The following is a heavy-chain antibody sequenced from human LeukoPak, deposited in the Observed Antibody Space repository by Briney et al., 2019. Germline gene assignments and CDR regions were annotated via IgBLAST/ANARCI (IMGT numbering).Heavy chain of an antibody. CDR2: ISAYNGNT. J-gene: IGHJ3*02. Sequence: ASVKVSCKASGYTFTSYGISWVRQAPGQGLEWMGWISAYNGNTNYAQKLQGRVTMTTDTSTSTAYMELRSLRSDDTAVYYCARAPPNSGIDAFDIWGQGTMVTVSS. V-gene: IGHV1-18*01. D-gene: IGHD4-23*01. CDR1: GYTFTSYG. CDR3: ARAPPNSGIDAFDI.